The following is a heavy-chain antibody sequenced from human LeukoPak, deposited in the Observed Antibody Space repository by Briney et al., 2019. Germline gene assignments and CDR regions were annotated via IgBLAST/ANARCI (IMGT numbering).Heavy chain of an antibody. CDR2: INPNSGGT. J-gene: IGHJ4*02. V-gene: IGHV1-2*02. Sequence: ASVKVSYKASGYTSTGYYMHWVRQAPGQGLEWMGWINPNSGGTNYAQKFQGRVTMTRDTSISTAYMELSRLRSDDTAVYYCARETHCSSTSSPARYGSGSYPIFDYWGQGTLVTVSS. D-gene: IGHD2-2*01. CDR3: ARETHCSSTSSPARYGSGSYPIFDY. CDR1: GYTSTGYY.